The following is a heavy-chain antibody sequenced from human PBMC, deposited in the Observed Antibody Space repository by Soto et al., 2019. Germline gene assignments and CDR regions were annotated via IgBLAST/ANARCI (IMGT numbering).Heavy chain of an antibody. J-gene: IGHJ6*02. V-gene: IGHV3-30*03. D-gene: IGHD6-25*01. CDR2: ISYDGSNK. CDR3: ARAAFVDGMDV. CDR1: GFTFSSYG. Sequence: PGGSLRLACAASGFTFSSYGMHWVRQAPGKGLEWVAVISYDGSNKYYADSVKGRFTISRDNSKNTLYLQMNSLRAEDTAVYYCARAAFVDGMDVWGQGTTVTFSS.